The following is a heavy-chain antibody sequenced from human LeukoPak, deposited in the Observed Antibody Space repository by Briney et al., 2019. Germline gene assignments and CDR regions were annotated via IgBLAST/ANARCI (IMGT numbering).Heavy chain of an antibody. CDR3: ARNLVPAATSVLPHDY. CDR1: GYTSTSYD. CDR2: ISAYNSNT. Sequence: GASVKVSCKASGYTSTSYDINWVRQAPGQGLEWMGWISAYNSNTNYAQKLQGRLTMTTDTSTSTAYMELRSLRSDDTAVYYCARNLVPAATSVLPHDYWGQGTLVTVSS. V-gene: IGHV1-18*01. J-gene: IGHJ4*02. D-gene: IGHD2-2*01.